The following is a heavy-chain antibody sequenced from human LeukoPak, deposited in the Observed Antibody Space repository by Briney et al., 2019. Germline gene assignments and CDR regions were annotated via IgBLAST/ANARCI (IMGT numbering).Heavy chain of an antibody. Sequence: GGSLRLSCSASGFTFSSYAMHWVRQAPGKGLEYVSAISSNGGSTYYADSVKGRFTISRDNSKNTLYLQMSSLRAEDTAVYYCVKTPGLYCSSTSCPYYSDYWGQGTLVTVSS. CDR2: ISSNGGST. V-gene: IGHV3-64D*06. J-gene: IGHJ4*02. CDR3: VKTPGLYCSSTSCPYYSDY. CDR1: GFTFSSYA. D-gene: IGHD2-2*01.